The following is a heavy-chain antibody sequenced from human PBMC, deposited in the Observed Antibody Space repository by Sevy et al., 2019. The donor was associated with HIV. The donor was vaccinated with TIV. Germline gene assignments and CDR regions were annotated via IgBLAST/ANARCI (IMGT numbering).Heavy chain of an antibody. Sequence: GGSLRLSCAASGFTFDDYTMHWVRQAPGKGLEWVSLISWDGGSTYYADSVKGRFTISRDNSKNSLYLQMNSLRSEDTALYFCAKDIPGYSGFDHWGQGTLVTVSS. CDR3: AKDIPGYSGFDH. CDR2: ISWDGGST. J-gene: IGHJ4*02. D-gene: IGHD3-10*01. V-gene: IGHV3-43*01. CDR1: GFTFDDYT.